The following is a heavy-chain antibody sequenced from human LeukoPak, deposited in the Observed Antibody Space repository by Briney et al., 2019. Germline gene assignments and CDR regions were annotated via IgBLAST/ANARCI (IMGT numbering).Heavy chain of an antibody. CDR1: GGSISSYY. D-gene: IGHD3-10*01. CDR3: AREGSGSYLGYYYYMDV. Sequence: PSETLSLTCTVSGGSISSYYWSWIRQPAGKGLEWIGRIYTSGSTNHNPSLKSRVNISADKSKKQFSLKLSSVTAADTAVYYCAREGSGSYLGYYYYMDVWGKGTTVTVSS. CDR2: IYTSGST. V-gene: IGHV4-4*07. J-gene: IGHJ6*03.